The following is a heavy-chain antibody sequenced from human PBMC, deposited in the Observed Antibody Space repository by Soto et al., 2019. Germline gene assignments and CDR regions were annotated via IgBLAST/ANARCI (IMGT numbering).Heavy chain of an antibody. V-gene: IGHV3-23*01. J-gene: IGHJ4*02. Sequence: EVQLLESGGDLVRPGGSLRLSCAASGLTFSSYAMSWVRQAPGKGLEWVSTIRGSDGRTYSTESVKGRFTISRDNSRNTAYLQMNSLRVEDTAVYYCAKGVSQYTPLALFDYWGRGTLVTVSS. D-gene: IGHD5-18*01. CDR1: GLTFSSYA. CDR2: IRGSDGRT. CDR3: AKGVSQYTPLALFDY.